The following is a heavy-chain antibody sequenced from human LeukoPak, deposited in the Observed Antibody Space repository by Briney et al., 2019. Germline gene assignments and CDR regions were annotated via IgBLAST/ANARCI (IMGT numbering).Heavy chain of an antibody. J-gene: IGHJ5*02. CDR2: ISSSSSYI. CDR3: ARDESMTTVTTKP. V-gene: IGHV3-21*01. Sequence: TGGSLRLSXAASGFTFGSYSMNWVRQAPGKGLEWVSSISSSSSYIYYADSVKGRFTISRDNAKNSLYLQMNSLRAEDTAVYYCARDESMTTVTTKPWGQGTLVTVSS. D-gene: IGHD4-17*01. CDR1: GFTFGSYS.